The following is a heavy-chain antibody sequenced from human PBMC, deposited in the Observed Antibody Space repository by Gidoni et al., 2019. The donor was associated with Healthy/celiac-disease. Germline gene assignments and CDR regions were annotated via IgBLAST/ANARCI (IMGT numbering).Heavy chain of an antibody. CDR2: IWYDGSNK. CDR3: ARDPYYYDSSGYYIDY. J-gene: IGHJ4*02. Sequence: QVQLVESGGGVVHPGRSLRLSCAASGFTFSSYGMHWVRQAAGKGLEWVAVIWYDGSNKYYADSVKGRFTISRDNSKNTLYLQMNSLRAEDTAVYYCARDPYYYDSSGYYIDYWGQGTLVTVSS. V-gene: IGHV3-33*01. D-gene: IGHD3-22*01. CDR1: GFTFSSYG.